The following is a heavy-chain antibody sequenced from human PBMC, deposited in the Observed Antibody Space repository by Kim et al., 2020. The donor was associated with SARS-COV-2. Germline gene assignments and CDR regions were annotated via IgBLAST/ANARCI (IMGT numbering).Heavy chain of an antibody. CDR1: GFTFSSYA. CDR2: ISGSGGST. Sequence: GGSLRLSCAASGFTFSSYAMSWVRQAPGEGLEWVSAISGSGGSTYYADSVKGRFTISRDNSKNTLYLQMNSLRAEDTAVYYCAKGGYYDSSGDYWGMDVWGQGTTVTVSS. D-gene: IGHD3-22*01. CDR3: AKGGYYDSSGDYWGMDV. J-gene: IGHJ6*02. V-gene: IGHV3-23*01.